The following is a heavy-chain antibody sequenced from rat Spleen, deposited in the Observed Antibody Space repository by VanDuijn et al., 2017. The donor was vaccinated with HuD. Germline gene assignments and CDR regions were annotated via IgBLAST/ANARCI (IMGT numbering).Heavy chain of an antibody. CDR3: TRGGNYALDA. V-gene: IGHV5-25*01. J-gene: IGHJ4*01. CDR1: GFTFSNYD. Sequence: EVQLVESGGGLVQPGRSMKLSCAASGFTFSNYDMAWVRQTPTKGLEWVASISPGGGNTYYRDSVKGRFTVSRDNSKSTLYLQVDSLRSEDTATYYCTRGGNYALDAWGQGASVTVSS. D-gene: IGHD1-11*01. CDR2: ISPGGGNT.